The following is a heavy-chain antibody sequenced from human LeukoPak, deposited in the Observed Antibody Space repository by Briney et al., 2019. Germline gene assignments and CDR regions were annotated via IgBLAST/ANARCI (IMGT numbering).Heavy chain of an antibody. D-gene: IGHD2-2*01. V-gene: IGHV3-23*01. CDR2: ISGSGGST. J-gene: IGHJ4*02. CDR1: GFTFSSFA. CDR3: AKWGSTSSACRFCYFDY. Sequence: GGSLRLSCAVSGFTFSSFAMSWVRQAPGKGLEWVSAISGSGGSTYYADSVKGRFTTSRDNSKNTLYLQMNSLRAEDTAVYYCAKWGSTSSACRFCYFDYWGQGTLVTVSS.